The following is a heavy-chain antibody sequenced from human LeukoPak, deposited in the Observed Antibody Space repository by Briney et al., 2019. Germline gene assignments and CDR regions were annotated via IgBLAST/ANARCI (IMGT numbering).Heavy chain of an antibody. Sequence: GASVKVSCKASGGTFSSYAISWVRQAPGQGLEWMGGIIPIFGTANYAQRFQGRVTITADKSTSTAYMELSSLRSEDTAVYYCARVRQGTFDYWGQGTLVTVSS. J-gene: IGHJ4*02. CDR2: IIPIFGTA. CDR1: GGTFSSYA. V-gene: IGHV1-69*06. CDR3: ARVRQGTFDY.